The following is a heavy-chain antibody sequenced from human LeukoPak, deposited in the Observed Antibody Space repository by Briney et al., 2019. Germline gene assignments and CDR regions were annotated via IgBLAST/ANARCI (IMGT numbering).Heavy chain of an antibody. Sequence: PGGSLRLSCAASGFTFSASAMHWVRQASGKGLAWVGRIKSKANSYATAYAASVEGRFTISRDDSKNTAYLEMNSLKTEDTPVYYGTRGALDYRDAYDSWGRGTMVTVSS. V-gene: IGHV3-73*01. CDR2: IKSKANSYAT. CDR3: TRGALDYRDAYDS. D-gene: IGHD3/OR15-3a*01. J-gene: IGHJ3*01. CDR1: GFTFSASA.